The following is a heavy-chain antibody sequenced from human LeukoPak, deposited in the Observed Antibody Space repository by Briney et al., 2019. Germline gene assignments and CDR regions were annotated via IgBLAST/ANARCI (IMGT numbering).Heavy chain of an antibody. V-gene: IGHV4-38-2*01. J-gene: IGHJ6*03. D-gene: IGHD3-10*01. CDR3: ARLRTLWFGAYYYYMDV. CDR2: IYHSGST. CDR1: GYSVSSGYY. Sequence: PSETLSLTCAVSGYSVSSGYYWGWIRQPPGKGLEWIGSIYHSGSTYYNPSLKSRVTISVDTSKNQFSLKLSSVTAADTAVYYCARLRTLWFGAYYYYMDVWGKGTTVTVSS.